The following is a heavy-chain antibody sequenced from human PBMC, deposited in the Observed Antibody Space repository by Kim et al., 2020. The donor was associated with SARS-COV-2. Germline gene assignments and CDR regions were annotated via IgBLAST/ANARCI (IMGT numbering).Heavy chain of an antibody. J-gene: IGHJ3*02. CDR2: INHSGST. CDR3: ARVSRYQLLIGYPVDPHSLPRSATVEGLGAFDI. D-gene: IGHD2-2*01. Sequence: SETLSLTCAVYGGSFSGYYWSWIRQPPGKGLEWIGEINHSGSTNYNPSLKSRVTISVDTSKNQFSLKLSSVTAADTAVYYCARVSRYQLLIGYPVDPHSLPRSATVEGLGAFDIWGQGTMVTVSS. CDR1: GGSFSGYY. V-gene: IGHV4-34*01.